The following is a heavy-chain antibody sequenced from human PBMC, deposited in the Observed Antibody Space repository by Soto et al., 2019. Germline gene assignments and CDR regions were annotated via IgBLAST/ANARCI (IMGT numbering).Heavy chain of an antibody. CDR2: IYYNGNT. CDR3: TRANWYSEY. V-gene: IGHV4-59*11. J-gene: IGHJ4*02. Sequence: QVQLQESGPGLVKPSETLSLTCTVSGGSISNHYWSWIRQPPGKGLEWIGYIYYNGNTNYNPTLKSRVTRSVDTSKNQISLKWSSVTAADTAVYYCTRANWYSEYWGQGTLVTVSS. CDR1: GGSISNHY. D-gene: IGHD7-27*01.